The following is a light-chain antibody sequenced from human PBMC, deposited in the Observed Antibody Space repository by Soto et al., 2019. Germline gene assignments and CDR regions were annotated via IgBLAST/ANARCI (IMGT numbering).Light chain of an antibody. CDR3: SSYAGSSTFV. CDR2: GVS. Sequence: QSALTQPASVSGSPGQSITISCTGTSNDVGGYNYVSWYQQHPGKAPKLLIYGVSDRPSGVSSRFSGSKSGNAASLTISGLQAEDEADYYCSSYAGSSTFVFGTGTKLTVL. J-gene: IGLJ1*01. CDR1: SNDVGGYNY. V-gene: IGLV2-14*03.